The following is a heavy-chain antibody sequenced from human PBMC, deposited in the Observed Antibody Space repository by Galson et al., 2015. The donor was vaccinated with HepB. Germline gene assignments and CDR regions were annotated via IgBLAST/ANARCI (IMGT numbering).Heavy chain of an antibody. CDR2: MKEDGSEK. Sequence: SLRLSCAASGFTFSSYWMTWVRQAPGKGLEWVASMKEDGSEKYYVDSVKGRSTISRDNAKNSLYLQMNSLRAEDTAVYYCARQGIVVVPATIRSGIDYWGQGTLVTVSS. CDR3: ARQGIVVVPATIRSGIDY. CDR1: GFTFSSYW. J-gene: IGHJ4*02. V-gene: IGHV3-7*01. D-gene: IGHD2-2*02.